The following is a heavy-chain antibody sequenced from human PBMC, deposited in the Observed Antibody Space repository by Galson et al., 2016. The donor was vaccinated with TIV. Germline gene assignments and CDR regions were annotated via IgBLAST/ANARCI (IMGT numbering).Heavy chain of an antibody. J-gene: IGHJ4*02. CDR3: ARVTMIRGTPDY. CDR2: ISYDGTNK. V-gene: IGHV3-30*04. Sequence: SLRLSCAASGFTFSTYAMYWVRQSQSKGLEWVAFISYDGTNKYYADSVKGRFTVSRDNSKNTLYLQLNNVRPEDTAVYYCARVTMIRGTPDYWGQGTLVTVSS. D-gene: IGHD3-10*01. CDR1: GFTFSTYA.